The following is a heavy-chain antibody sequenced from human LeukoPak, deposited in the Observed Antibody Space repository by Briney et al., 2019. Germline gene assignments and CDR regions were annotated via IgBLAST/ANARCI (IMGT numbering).Heavy chain of an antibody. J-gene: IGHJ4*02. CDR2: ISYDGSNK. V-gene: IGHV3-30*03. CDR3: ASEFLAMVDY. Sequence: GGSLRLSCAASGFTFSSYGMHWVRQAPGKGLEWVAVISYDGSNKYYADSVKGRFTISRDNSKNTLYLQMNSLRAEDTAVYYCASEFLAMVDYWGQGTLVTVSS. D-gene: IGHD5-18*01. CDR1: GFTFSSYG.